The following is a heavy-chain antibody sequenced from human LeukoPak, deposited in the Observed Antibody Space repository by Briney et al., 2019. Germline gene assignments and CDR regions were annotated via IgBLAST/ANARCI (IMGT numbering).Heavy chain of an antibody. CDR2: ISYDGSNK. CDR3: ARDPVYMVRGVTEYYFDY. D-gene: IGHD3-10*01. Sequence: GGSLRLSCAASGFTFSSYAMHWVRQAPGKGLEWVAVISYDGSNKYYADSVKGRFTISRDNSKNTLYLQMNSLRAEDTAVYYCARDPVYMVRGVTEYYFDYWGQGTLVTVSS. V-gene: IGHV3-30-3*01. J-gene: IGHJ4*02. CDR1: GFTFSSYA.